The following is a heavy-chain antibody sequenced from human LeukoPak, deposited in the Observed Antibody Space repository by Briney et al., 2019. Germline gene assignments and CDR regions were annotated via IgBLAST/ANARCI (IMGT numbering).Heavy chain of an antibody. CDR3: ARLSGIVAASWYFNY. Sequence: SETLSLTCTVSGGSISSYYWSWIRQPPGKGLEWIGYIYYSGSTNYNPSLKSRVTISVDTSKNQFSLKLSSVTAADTAVYYCARLSGIVAASWYFNYWGQGTLVTVSS. D-gene: IGHD5-12*01. J-gene: IGHJ4*02. CDR1: GGSISSYY. CDR2: IYYSGST. V-gene: IGHV4-59*08.